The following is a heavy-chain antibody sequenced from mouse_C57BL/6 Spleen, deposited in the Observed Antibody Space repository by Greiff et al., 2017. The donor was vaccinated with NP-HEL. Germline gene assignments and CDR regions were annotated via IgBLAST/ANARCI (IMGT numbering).Heavy chain of an antibody. J-gene: IGHJ3*01. CDR3: ARDGSRSWFAY. CDR2: INPYNGGT. CDR1: GYTFTDYY. V-gene: IGHV1-19*01. Sequence: EVQLQQSGPVLVKPGASVKMSCKASGYTFTDYYMNWVKQSHGKSLEWIGVINPYNGGTSYNQKFKGKATLTVDKSSSTAYMELNSLTSEDSAVYYGARDGSRSWFAYWGQGTLVTVSA. D-gene: IGHD1-1*01.